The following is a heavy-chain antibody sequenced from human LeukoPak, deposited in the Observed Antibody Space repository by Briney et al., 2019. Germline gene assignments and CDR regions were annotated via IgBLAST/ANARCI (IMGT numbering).Heavy chain of an antibody. CDR2: IYSSGST. V-gene: IGHV4-59*01. CDR1: GGSISSYY. Sequence: SETLSLTCTVSGGSISSYYWSWIRQPPGKGLEWMGYIYSSGSTNYNPSLKSRVTISGDTSKNQFSLKLSSVTAADTAVYYCARGRGYCSSTSCANFDYWGQGTLVTVSS. J-gene: IGHJ4*02. CDR3: ARGRGYCSSTSCANFDY. D-gene: IGHD2-2*01.